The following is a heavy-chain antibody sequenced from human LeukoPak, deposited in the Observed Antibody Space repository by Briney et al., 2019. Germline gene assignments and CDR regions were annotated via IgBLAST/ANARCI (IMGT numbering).Heavy chain of an antibody. V-gene: IGHV3-7*01. D-gene: IGHD3-3*01. J-gene: IGHJ3*02. CDR2: IKQDGSEK. CDR1: GFTFSSYW. Sequence: GGSLRLSCAASGFTFSSYWMSWVRQAPGKGLEWVANIKQDGSEKYYVDSVKGRFTISRDNAKNSLYLLMNSLRAEDTAVYYCAVLWSGYSWAFDIWGQGTMVTVSS. CDR3: AVLWSGYSWAFDI.